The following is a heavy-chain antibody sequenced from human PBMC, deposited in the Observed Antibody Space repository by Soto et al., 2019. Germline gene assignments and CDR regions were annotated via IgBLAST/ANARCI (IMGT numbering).Heavy chain of an antibody. Sequence: GGSLKLSCAASWFTFCSYAISWVPPAPGEGVEWGSAISGSGGSTYFADSVKGRFTISRDNSKNTLYLQMNSLRAEDTAVYYCAKAVEAAQLKGPGDIWGQGTMVTVSS. J-gene: IGHJ3*02. V-gene: IGHV3-23*01. CDR3: AKAVEAAQLKGPGDI. CDR2: ISGSGGST. D-gene: IGHD6-6*01. CDR1: WFTFCSYA.